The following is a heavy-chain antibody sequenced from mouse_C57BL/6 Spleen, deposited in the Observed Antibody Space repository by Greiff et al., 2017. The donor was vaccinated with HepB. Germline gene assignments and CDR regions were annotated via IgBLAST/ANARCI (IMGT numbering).Heavy chain of an antibody. Sequence: EVQLQQSGPELVKPGDSVKISCKASGYSFTGYFMNWVMQSHGKSLEWVGRINPYNGDTFYNQKFKGKATLTVDKSSSTAHMELRSLTSVASAVYYCARIYDGYYWYFDVWGTGTTVTVSS. D-gene: IGHD2-3*01. CDR2: INPYNGDT. V-gene: IGHV1-20*01. CDR1: GYSFTGYF. J-gene: IGHJ1*03. CDR3: ARIYDGYYWYFDV.